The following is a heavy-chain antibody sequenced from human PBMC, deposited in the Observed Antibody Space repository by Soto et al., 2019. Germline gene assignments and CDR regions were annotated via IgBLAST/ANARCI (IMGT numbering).Heavy chain of an antibody. CDR3: ARQTDSYYTFDAFDI. CDR2: IYYSGST. Sequence: PSETLSLTCAVSGGSISSGSYYWDWIRQPPGKGLEWIGNIYYSGSTYYNPSLESRVTISVDTSKKQFSLKLSSVTAADTAVYYCARQTDSYYTFDAFDIWGQGTMVTVSS. J-gene: IGHJ3*02. CDR1: GGSISSGSYY. V-gene: IGHV4-39*01. D-gene: IGHD3-22*01.